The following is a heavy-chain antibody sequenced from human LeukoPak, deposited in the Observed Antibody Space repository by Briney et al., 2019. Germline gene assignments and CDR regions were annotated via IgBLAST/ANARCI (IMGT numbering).Heavy chain of an antibody. CDR2: ISWNSGSI. Sequence: GRSLRLSCAASGFTFDDYAMHWVRQAPGKGLEWVSGISWNSGSIGYADSVKGRFTISRDNAKNSLYLQMNSLRAEDTALYYCAKALPPKHQLLSTDFDYWGQGTLVTVSS. J-gene: IGHJ4*02. D-gene: IGHD2-2*01. CDR3: AKALPPKHQLLSTDFDY. V-gene: IGHV3-9*01. CDR1: GFTFDDYA.